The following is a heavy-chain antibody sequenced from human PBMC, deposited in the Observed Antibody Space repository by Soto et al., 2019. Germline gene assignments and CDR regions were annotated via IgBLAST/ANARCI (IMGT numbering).Heavy chain of an antibody. CDR3: ARDRWGGGRDMDV. Sequence: EVQLVESGGGLVQPGGSPRLSCAASGFTFSTYWIHWVRQAPGKGLVWVSRINSDGSSTNYADSVKGRFTISRDNAKNTLFLKMNSLRAEDTAVYYCARDRWGGGRDMDVWGQGTTVTVSS. D-gene: IGHD3-10*01. CDR2: INSDGSST. V-gene: IGHV3-74*01. J-gene: IGHJ6*02. CDR1: GFTFSTYW.